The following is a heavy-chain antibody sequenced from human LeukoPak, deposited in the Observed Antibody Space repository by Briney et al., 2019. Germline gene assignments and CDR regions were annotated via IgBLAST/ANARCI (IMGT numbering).Heavy chain of an antibody. J-gene: IGHJ4*02. CDR1: GYTFTDYY. D-gene: IGHD5-24*01. CDR3: AREGMAPIADYFDY. CDR2: INPNSSGT. V-gene: IGHV1-2*02. Sequence: ASVKVSCKASGYTFTDYYMHWVRQAPGQGLEWMGWINPNSSGTSFARNFQGRVTMTRDTSISTAYMELRRLRSDDTAVYYCAREGMAPIADYFDYWGQGALVTVSS.